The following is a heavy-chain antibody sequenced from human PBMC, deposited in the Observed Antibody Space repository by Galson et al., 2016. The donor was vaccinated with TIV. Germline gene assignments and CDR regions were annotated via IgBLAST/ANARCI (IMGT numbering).Heavy chain of an antibody. J-gene: IGHJ6*02. V-gene: IGHV3-21*01. CDR2: ISASASHI. CDR3: ARDFSGLDG. CDR1: KFSFSAYS. Sequence: SLRLSCAASKFSFSAYSMNWVRQAPGKGLEWVSFISASASHIYYADSVKGRFTISRDNAKNSLYLQMNSLRAEDTAVYYCARDFSGLDGWGQGTTVTVSS.